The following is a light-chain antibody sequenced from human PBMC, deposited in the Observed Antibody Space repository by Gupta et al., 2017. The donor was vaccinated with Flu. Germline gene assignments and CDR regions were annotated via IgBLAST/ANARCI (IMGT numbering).Light chain of an antibody. V-gene: IGLV2-11*01. J-gene: IGLJ1*01. CDR1: SADVGGYNY. CDR3: CSYAGTYTFV. CDR2: DVT. Sequence: SVTISCTGTSADVGGYNYVSWYQHHPGKAPNLMIYDVTKRPAGVPDRFSGSKSDNTASLTISGLRAEDEADYYCCSYAGTYTFVFGTGTRVTVL.